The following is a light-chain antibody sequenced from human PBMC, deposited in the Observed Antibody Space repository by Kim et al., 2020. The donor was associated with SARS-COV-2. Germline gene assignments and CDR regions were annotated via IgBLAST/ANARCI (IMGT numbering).Light chain of an antibody. CDR1: EGISND. J-gene: IGKJ1*01. CDR2: AAS. V-gene: IGKV1-27*01. CDR3: QKYNGAPWT. Sequence: ASVGDRLTITGRASEGISNDLAWYQQKPGKVPKLLIFAASALQSGVPSRFSGSGSGTDFTLTISSLQPEDVATYYCQKYNGAPWTFGQGTKVDIK.